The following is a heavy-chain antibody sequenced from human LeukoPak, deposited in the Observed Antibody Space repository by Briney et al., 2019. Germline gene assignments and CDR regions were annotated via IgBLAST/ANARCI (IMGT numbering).Heavy chain of an antibody. V-gene: IGHV4-39*01. CDR2: IFYSGNT. CDR3: ARRPAIFGVVINYYFDS. D-gene: IGHD3-3*01. Sequence: SETLSLTCTVSGGSIRSSSYYWGWIRQPPGQGLEWIVSIFYSGNTYYNPSRKIRVAISVDTSENQSSLKLRSVTAADTALYYCARRPAIFGVVINYYFDSWGREPWSPSPQ. CDR1: GGSIRSSSYY. J-gene: IGHJ4*02.